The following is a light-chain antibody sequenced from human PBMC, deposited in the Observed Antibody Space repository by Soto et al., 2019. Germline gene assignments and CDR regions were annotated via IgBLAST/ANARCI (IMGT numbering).Light chain of an antibody. V-gene: IGKV3D-20*01. J-gene: IGKJ5*01. Sequence: EIVLTQSPATLSLSPGERATLSCRASQTVSSSYLAWYQQKPGLAPRLLIYDASSRATGIPGRFSGSGSGTGFTLTITRLEPEEFAVYYCQQYGSAPPSTFGQGTRLEIK. CDR3: QQYGSAPPST. CDR1: QTVSSSY. CDR2: DAS.